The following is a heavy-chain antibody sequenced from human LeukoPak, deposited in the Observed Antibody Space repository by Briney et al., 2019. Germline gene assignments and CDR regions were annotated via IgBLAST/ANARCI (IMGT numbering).Heavy chain of an antibody. J-gene: IGHJ5*02. CDR2: IYHSGST. CDR3: ASRGWGDGNWFDP. V-gene: IGHV4-4*02. CDR1: GGSISSSNW. Sequence: SETLSLTCAVSGGSISSSNWWSWVRQPPGKGLEWIGEIYHSGSTNYNPSLKSRVTISVDKSKNQFSLKLSSVTAADTAVYYCASRGWGDGNWFDPWGQGTLVTVSS. D-gene: IGHD6-19*01.